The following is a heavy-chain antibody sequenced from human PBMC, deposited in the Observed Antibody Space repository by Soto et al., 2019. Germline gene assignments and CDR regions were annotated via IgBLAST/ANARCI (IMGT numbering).Heavy chain of an antibody. CDR2: ISGSGVST. Sequence: EVQLLESGGGLVQPGGSLRLSCAASGFTFSSYAMSWVRQAPGKGLEWVSAISGSGVSTYYADSVKGRFTISRDNSKNTLYLQMNSLRAEDTAVYYCAKNQQQTLHFDYWGQGTLVTVSS. J-gene: IGHJ4*02. D-gene: IGHD6-13*01. CDR3: AKNQQQTLHFDY. V-gene: IGHV3-23*01. CDR1: GFTFSSYA.